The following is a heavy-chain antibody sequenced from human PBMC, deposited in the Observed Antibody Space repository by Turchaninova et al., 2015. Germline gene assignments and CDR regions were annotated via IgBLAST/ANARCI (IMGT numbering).Heavy chain of an antibody. V-gene: IGHV4-59*01. J-gene: IGHJ4*02. CDR2: IYYSGST. Sequence: QVQLQESGPGLVKPSETLSLTGPVPGGPNSSSYWTLLRQSPGKGLEYLGYIYYSGSTNYNPSLKSRVTISVDTSKNQFSLKLSSVTAADTAVYYCARDRDGYNTVDYWGQGTLVTVSS. CDR3: ARDRDGYNTVDY. CDR1: GGPNSSSY. D-gene: IGHD5-24*01.